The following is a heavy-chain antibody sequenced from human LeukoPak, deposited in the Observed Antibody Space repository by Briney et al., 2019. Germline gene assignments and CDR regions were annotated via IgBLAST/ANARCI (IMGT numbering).Heavy chain of an antibody. J-gene: IGHJ4*01. Sequence: GGSLRLSCAASGFTFSSYSMNWVRQAPGKGLEWVSSISSTSSYIYYADSVKGRFTISRDNAKNSLYLQMNSLRAEDTAVYYCARDAGITGTTDLDYWGHGTLVTVSS. CDR2: ISSTSSYI. V-gene: IGHV3-21*01. D-gene: IGHD1-7*01. CDR1: GFTFSSYS. CDR3: ARDAGITGTTDLDY.